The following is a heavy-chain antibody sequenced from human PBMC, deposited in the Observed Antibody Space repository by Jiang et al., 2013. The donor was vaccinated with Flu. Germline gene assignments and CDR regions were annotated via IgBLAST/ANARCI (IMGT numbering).Heavy chain of an antibody. D-gene: IGHD6-6*01. J-gene: IGHJ4*02. V-gene: IGHV4-4*06. CDR3: ARDRSTHSSLFDY. Sequence: KSRVTMSVDTSKNQFSLKLSSVTAADTAVYYCARDRSTHSSLFDYWGQGTLVTVSS.